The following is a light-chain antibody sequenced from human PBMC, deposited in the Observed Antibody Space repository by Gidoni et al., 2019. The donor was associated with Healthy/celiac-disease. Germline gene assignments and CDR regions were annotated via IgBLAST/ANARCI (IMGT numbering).Light chain of an antibody. Sequence: EIVLTQAPATLSSSPGERATLTCRASQSVSSYLAWYQQKPGQAPRLLIDDASNRATGIPARFSGSGSGTDFTLTISSLEPEDFAVYYCQQRSNWPPIFGGGTKVEIK. CDR1: QSVSSY. V-gene: IGKV3-11*01. J-gene: IGKJ4*01. CDR2: DAS. CDR3: QQRSNWPPI.